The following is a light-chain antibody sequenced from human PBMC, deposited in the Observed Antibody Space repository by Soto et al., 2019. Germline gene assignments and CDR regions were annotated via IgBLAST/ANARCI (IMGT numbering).Light chain of an antibody. CDR1: QSVSSSY. CDR3: QQYGRSLWT. CDR2: GAS. Sequence: EIVLTQSPGTLSLSPGERATLSCRASQSVSSSYLAWYQQKPGQAPRLLIYGASSRATGIPDRFSGYGSGTDFTLTISRLEPEDFAVYYCQQYGRSLWTFGQGPKVEIK. J-gene: IGKJ1*01. V-gene: IGKV3-20*01.